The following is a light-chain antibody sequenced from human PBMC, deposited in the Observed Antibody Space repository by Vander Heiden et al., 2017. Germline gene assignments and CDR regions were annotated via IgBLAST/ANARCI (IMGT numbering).Light chain of an antibody. J-gene: IGKJ1*01. Sequence: DIQMTPSPSSLSASVGDRVTITCRASQSISYYLNWYQQKPGRATKLLIYTASNLQIGAPSRFSGSGSGTDFALTISSRQTEDFATYYCQQAHSTPLTFGQGTRVEI. V-gene: IGKV1-39*01. CDR1: QSISYY. CDR2: TAS. CDR3: QQAHSTPLT.